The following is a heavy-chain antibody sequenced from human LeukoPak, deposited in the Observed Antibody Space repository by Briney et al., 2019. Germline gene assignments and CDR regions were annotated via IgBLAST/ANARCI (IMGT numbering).Heavy chain of an antibody. D-gene: IGHD5-12*01. CDR1: GFTFSSSW. V-gene: IGHV3-7*01. Sequence: GGCLRLSCAASGFTFSSSWMTWVRQAPGEGLEWVANINQDESEKHYLDSVKGRFTISRDNAKNSLYLEMSSLRADDTAVYYCARASVASNPLEYYYYMDVWGKGTTVIVSS. J-gene: IGHJ6*03. CDR2: INQDESEK. CDR3: ARASVASNPLEYYYYMDV.